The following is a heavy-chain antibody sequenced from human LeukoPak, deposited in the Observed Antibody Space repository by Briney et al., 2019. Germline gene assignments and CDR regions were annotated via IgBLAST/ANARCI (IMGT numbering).Heavy chain of an antibody. CDR2: IYYSGST. D-gene: IGHD3-3*01. CDR3: ASWSGHYRYFDY. CDR1: GGSFSGYY. Sequence: SETLSLTCAVYGGSFSGYYWSWIRQPPGKGLEWIGYIYYSGSTNYNPSLKSRVTISVDTSKNQFSLKLSSVTAADTAVYYCASWSGHYRYFDYWGQGTLVTVSS. J-gene: IGHJ4*02. V-gene: IGHV4-59*01.